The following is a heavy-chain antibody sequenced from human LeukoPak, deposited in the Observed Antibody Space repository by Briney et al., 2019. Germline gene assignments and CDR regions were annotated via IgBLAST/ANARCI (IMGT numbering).Heavy chain of an antibody. D-gene: IGHD5-12*01. Sequence: SETLSLTCTVSGGSISSHYWSWIRQPPGKGLEWIGYIYYSGSTNYNPSLKSRVTISVDTSKNQFSLKLSSVIAADTAVYYCARESYDSFDYWGQGTLVTVSS. V-gene: IGHV4-59*11. CDR1: GGSISSHY. J-gene: IGHJ4*02. CDR3: ARESYDSFDY. CDR2: IYYSGST.